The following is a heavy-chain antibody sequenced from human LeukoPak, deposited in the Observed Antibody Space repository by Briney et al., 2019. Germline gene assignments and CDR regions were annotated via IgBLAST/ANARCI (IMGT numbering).Heavy chain of an antibody. V-gene: IGHV4-30-4*01. J-gene: IGHJ5*02. Sequence: SETLSLTCTVSGGSISSGEYYWSWIRQPPGKGLEWIAYMYYSGSTYYNPSLKSRVTMSADTSKNQLSLRLSSVTAADTAVYYCARPYYYDSRIDPWGQGILVTVSS. CDR2: MYYSGST. CDR1: GGSISSGEYY. CDR3: ARPYYYDSRIDP. D-gene: IGHD3-22*01.